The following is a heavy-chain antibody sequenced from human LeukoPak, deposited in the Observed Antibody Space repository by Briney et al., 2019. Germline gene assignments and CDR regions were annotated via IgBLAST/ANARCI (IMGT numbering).Heavy chain of an antibody. CDR2: IYYSGST. CDR3: ARASLRSQPFDP. Sequence: SETLSLTCTVSGGSISSYYWSWIRQPPGKGLEWIGYIYYSGSTNYSPSLKSRVTISVDTSKNQFSLKLSSVTAADTAVYYCARASLRSQPFDPWGQGTLVTVSS. D-gene: IGHD3-3*01. J-gene: IGHJ5*02. CDR1: GGSISSYY. V-gene: IGHV4-59*01.